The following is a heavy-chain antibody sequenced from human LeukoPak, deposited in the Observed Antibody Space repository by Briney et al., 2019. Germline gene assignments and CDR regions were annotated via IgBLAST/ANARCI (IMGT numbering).Heavy chain of an antibody. CDR1: GGTFSSYA. D-gene: IGHD6-13*01. Sequence: SVKVSCKASGGTFSSYAISWVRQAPGQGLEWMGGIIPIFGTANYAQKFQGRVTITTDESTSTAYMELSSLRSEDTAVYYCARVEAAAGTGWFDPWGQGTLVTVSS. V-gene: IGHV1-69*05. CDR2: IIPIFGTA. CDR3: ARVEAAAGTGWFDP. J-gene: IGHJ5*02.